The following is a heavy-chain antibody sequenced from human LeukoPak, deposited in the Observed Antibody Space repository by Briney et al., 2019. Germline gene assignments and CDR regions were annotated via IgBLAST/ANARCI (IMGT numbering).Heavy chain of an antibody. CDR3: AREWIDSSGYYFSCDY. CDR1: GFAFSTNA. Sequence: RGSLRPSLVAPGFAFSTNAISWVRRPPGKGLNWVSLIGGSDGRTRYVDSVKGRFTISRDNSKNTLYLQMNSLRAEDTAVYYCAREWIDSSGYYFSCDYWGQGTLVTVSS. CDR2: IGGSDGRT. J-gene: IGHJ4*02. D-gene: IGHD3-22*01. V-gene: IGHV3-23*01.